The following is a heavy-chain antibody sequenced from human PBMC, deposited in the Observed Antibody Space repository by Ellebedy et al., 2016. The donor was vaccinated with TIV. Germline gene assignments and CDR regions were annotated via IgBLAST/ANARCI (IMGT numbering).Heavy chain of an antibody. V-gene: IGHV3-73*01. Sequence: GESLKISCAASGFTFSGSGMHWVRQASGKGLEWVGRIRSKANNYATAYAASVKGRFTISRDDSKNMAYLQMSSLKTEDTAVYYCTAAAAYGDYWGQGTLVTVSS. D-gene: IGHD6-13*01. CDR3: TAAAAYGDY. CDR1: GFTFSGSG. CDR2: IRSKANNYAT. J-gene: IGHJ4*02.